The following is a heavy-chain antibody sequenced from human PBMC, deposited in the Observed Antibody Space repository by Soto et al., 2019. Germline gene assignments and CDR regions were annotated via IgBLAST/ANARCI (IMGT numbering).Heavy chain of an antibody. V-gene: IGHV4-30-4*01. CDR1: GGSISSGDYY. CDR2: IYHSGST. Sequence: LSLTCTVSGGSISSGDYYWSWIRQPPGKGLEWIGYIYHSGSTYYNPSLKSRVTISVDTSKNQFSLKLSSVTAADTAVYYCARKTGDYGPFDYWGQGTLVTVSS. D-gene: IGHD4-17*01. CDR3: ARKTGDYGPFDY. J-gene: IGHJ4*02.